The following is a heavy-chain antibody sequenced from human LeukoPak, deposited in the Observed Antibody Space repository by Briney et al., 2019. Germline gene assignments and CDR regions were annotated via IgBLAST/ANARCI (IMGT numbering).Heavy chain of an antibody. V-gene: IGHV1-2*02. CDR2: LNPDSGDT. CDR1: GYTFTAYY. Sequence: ASVKVSCKSSGYTFTAYYMHWVRQAPGQGFEWMGWLNPDSGDTNYEQKFQGRVTMSRDTSISTAYMELSRLRSDDTAVYYCARAAPGGPFDYWGQGTLVTVSS. CDR3: ARAAPGGPFDY. J-gene: IGHJ4*02. D-gene: IGHD1-1*01.